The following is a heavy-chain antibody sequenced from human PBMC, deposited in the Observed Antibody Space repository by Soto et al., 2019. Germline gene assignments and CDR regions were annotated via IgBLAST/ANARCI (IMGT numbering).Heavy chain of an antibody. V-gene: IGHV3-11*05. D-gene: IGHD6-13*01. CDR2: ISSSSSYT. CDR3: AKDTVAAAGPGFDY. CDR1: GFTFSDYY. J-gene: IGHJ4*02. Sequence: GGSLRLSCAASGFTFSDYYMSWIRQAPGKGLEWVSYISSSSSYTNYADSVKGRFTISRDNSKNTLYLQMNSLRAEDTAVYYCAKDTVAAAGPGFDYWGQGTLVTVSS.